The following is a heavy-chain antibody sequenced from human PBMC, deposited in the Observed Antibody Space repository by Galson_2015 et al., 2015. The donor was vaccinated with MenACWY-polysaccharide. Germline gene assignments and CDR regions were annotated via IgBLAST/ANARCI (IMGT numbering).Heavy chain of an antibody. J-gene: IGHJ4*02. D-gene: IGHD3-22*01. Sequence: SLRLSCAASGFTFSSYWMHWVRHAPGKGLVWVSRIYSDGSDTTYADSVKGRLTVSRDNAKNTLYLQMNSLRAEDTAVYYCARDLYPTTYYSDSSPLSDYWGQGTLVTVSS. CDR3: ARDLYPTTYYSDSSPLSDY. CDR2: IYSDGSDT. CDR1: GFTFSSYW. V-gene: IGHV3-74*01.